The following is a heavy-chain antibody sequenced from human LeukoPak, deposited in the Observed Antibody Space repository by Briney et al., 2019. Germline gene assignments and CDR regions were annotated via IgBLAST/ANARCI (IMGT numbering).Heavy chain of an antibody. J-gene: IGHJ6*03. CDR1: GGSISSYY. V-gene: IGHV4-4*09. Sequence: PSETLSLTCTVSGGSISSYYWSWIRQPPGKGLEWIGYIYTSGSTNYNPSLKSRVTISVDTSKNQFSLKLSSVTAADTAVYYCARHQHSSGWSTYYYYYMDVWGKGTTVTVSS. CDR2: IYTSGST. D-gene: IGHD6-19*01. CDR3: ARHQHSSGWSTYYYYYMDV.